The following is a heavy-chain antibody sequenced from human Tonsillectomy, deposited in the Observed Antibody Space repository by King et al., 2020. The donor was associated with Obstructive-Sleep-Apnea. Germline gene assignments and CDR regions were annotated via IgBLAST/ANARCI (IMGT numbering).Heavy chain of an antibody. Sequence: VQLVESGGGLVRPGGSLRLSCAASGFTFTSYSMNWVRQAPGKGLEWVSYITTSSSTIHYADSVKGRFTISRDNAKNSLYLQMNSLRAEDTAVYYCARELDLGGHDYWGQGTLVTVSS. D-gene: IGHD3-16*01. CDR1: GFTFTSYS. CDR2: ITTSSSTI. CDR3: ARELDLGGHDY. J-gene: IGHJ4*02. V-gene: IGHV3-48*01.